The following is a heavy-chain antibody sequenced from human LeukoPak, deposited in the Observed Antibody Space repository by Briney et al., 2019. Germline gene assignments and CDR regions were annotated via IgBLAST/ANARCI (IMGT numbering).Heavy chain of an antibody. J-gene: IGHJ4*02. CDR1: GFTIDNYA. Sequence: GGSLRLSCVVSGFTIDNYAMHWVRHVPGKGLEGVSGIQWNRGNTGYADSVKGRFTISRDNAKNSLYLQMNSLRAEDTALYYCAKDTSGVPTSLDSWGQGTLVTVSS. CDR2: IQWNRGNT. D-gene: IGHD3-3*01. CDR3: AKDTSGVPTSLDS. V-gene: IGHV3-9*01.